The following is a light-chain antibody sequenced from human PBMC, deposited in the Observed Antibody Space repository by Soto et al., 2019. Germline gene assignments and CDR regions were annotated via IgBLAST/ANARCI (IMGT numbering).Light chain of an antibody. Sequence: PLTQSPSSLSASIGYRFITTCRATQAIGRYLAWYQQKPGAAPKLLIYAATTLQSGVPSRFSGAASGTEFTLIISSLQSDDFATYYCQQLNSYEFGQGTKVDIK. V-gene: IGKV1-9*01. CDR2: AAT. CDR3: QQLNSYE. CDR1: QAIGRY. J-gene: IGKJ1*01.